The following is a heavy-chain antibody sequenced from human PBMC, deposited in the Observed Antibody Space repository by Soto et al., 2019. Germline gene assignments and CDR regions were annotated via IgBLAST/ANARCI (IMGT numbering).Heavy chain of an antibody. CDR3: AKIEGITGTNFDY. Sequence: GGSLRLSCAASGFTFSSYAISWVRQAPGKGLEWVSAISVSGGSTYYADSVKGRFTISRDNSKNTLYLQMNSLRAEDTAVYYCAKIEGITGTNFDYWGQGTLVTVSS. CDR1: GFTFSSYA. CDR2: ISVSGGST. D-gene: IGHD1-20*01. J-gene: IGHJ4*02. V-gene: IGHV3-23*01.